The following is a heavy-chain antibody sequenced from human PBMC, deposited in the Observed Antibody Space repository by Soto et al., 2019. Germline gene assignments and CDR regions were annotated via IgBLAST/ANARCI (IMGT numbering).Heavy chain of an antibody. CDR2: IRSKAYGGTT. D-gene: IGHD3-22*01. Sequence: GGSLRLSCTASGFTFGDYAMSWVRQAPGKGLEWVGFIRSKAYGGTTEYAASVKGRFTISRDDSKSIAYLQMNSLKTEDTAVYYCTREGPYYYDSSGYYSGYWGQGTLVTVSS. V-gene: IGHV3-49*04. J-gene: IGHJ4*02. CDR3: TREGPYYYDSSGYYSGY. CDR1: GFTFGDYA.